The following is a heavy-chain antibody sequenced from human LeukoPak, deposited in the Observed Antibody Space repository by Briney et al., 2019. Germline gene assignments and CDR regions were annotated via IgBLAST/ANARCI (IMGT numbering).Heavy chain of an antibody. J-gene: IGHJ4*02. V-gene: IGHV4-39*07. CDR2: IYYSGST. CDR1: GGSISSSSYY. D-gene: IGHD3-10*01. Sequence: PSETLSLTCTVSGGSISSSSYYWGWIRQPPGKGLEWIGSIYYSGSTYYNPSLKSRVTISVDTSKNQFSLKLSSVTAADTAVYYCARIWFGELSSYFDYWGQGTLVTVSS. CDR3: ARIWFGELSSYFDY.